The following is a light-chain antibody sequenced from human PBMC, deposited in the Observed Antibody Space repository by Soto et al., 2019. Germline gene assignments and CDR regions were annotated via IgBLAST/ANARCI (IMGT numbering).Light chain of an antibody. Sequence: QSVLTQPPSASETPGQRVTISCSGSSSNIGSNAVNWYQQLPGRAPKLLIYTNSQRPSGVPDRFSDSRSGASASLAISGLQSEDEADYYCAAWDDSLNGVVFGGGTKLTVL. CDR2: TNS. V-gene: IGLV1-44*01. J-gene: IGLJ2*01. CDR3: AAWDDSLNGVV. CDR1: SSNIGSNA.